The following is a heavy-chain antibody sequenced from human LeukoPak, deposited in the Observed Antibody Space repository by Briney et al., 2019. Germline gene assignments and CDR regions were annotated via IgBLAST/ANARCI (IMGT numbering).Heavy chain of an antibody. V-gene: IGHV3-53*04. CDR2: LYGAGST. D-gene: IGHD6-19*01. J-gene: IGHJ4*02. Sequence: GGSLRLSCAASGFNVSSNYMSWVRQAPGKGLEWVSVLYGAGSTYYADSVKGRFTISRHDSQNMLFLQMNSLRAEDTAVYYCARGGTPGFSTGRIDYWGQGTLVTVSS. CDR3: ARGGTPGFSTGRIDY. CDR1: GFNVSSNY.